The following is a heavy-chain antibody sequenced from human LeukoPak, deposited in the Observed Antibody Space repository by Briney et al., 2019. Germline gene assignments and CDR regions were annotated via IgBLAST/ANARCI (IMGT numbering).Heavy chain of an antibody. CDR2: ISNSGGRT. Sequence: PGGSLRLSCVASGFTFSSYDMSWVRQAPGKGLEWVSAISNSGGRTFYADSVKGRFTISRDNSKNMVYVQMGSLKADDTAIYYCAKALHDDQYVFDYWGQGTLVTVSS. J-gene: IGHJ4*02. D-gene: IGHD3-16*01. V-gene: IGHV3-23*01. CDR1: GFTFSSYD. CDR3: AKALHDDQYVFDY.